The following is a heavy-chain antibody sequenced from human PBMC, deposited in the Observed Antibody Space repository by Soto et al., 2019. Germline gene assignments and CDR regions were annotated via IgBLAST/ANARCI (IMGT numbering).Heavy chain of an antibody. CDR1: GGSISSYY. J-gene: IGHJ3*02. D-gene: IGHD3-10*01. CDR2: IYYSGST. CDR3: ARGSGSGTNAFDI. V-gene: IGHV4-59*01. Sequence: SETLSLTCTVSGGSISSYYWSWIRQPPGKGLEWIGYIYYSGSTNYNPSLKSRVTISVDTSKDQFSLKLSSVTAADTAVYYCARGSGSGTNAFDIWGQGTMVTVSS.